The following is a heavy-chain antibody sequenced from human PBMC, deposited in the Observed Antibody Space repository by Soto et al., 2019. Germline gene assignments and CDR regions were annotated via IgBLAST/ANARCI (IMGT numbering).Heavy chain of an antibody. CDR1: GGTFSSYA. V-gene: IGHV1-69*13. J-gene: IGHJ5*02. Sequence: SVKVSCKASGGTFSSYAISWVRQAPGQGLEWMGGIIPIFGTANYAQKFQGRVTITADESTSTAYMELNSLRSEDTAVYYCARGGRMVVALFDPWGQGTLVTVSS. CDR2: IIPIFGTA. CDR3: ARGGRMVVALFDP. D-gene: IGHD2-15*01.